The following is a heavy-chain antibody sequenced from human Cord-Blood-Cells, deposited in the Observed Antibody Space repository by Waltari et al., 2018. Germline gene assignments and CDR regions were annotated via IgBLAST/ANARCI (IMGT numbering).Heavy chain of an antibody. CDR2: IYYSGTT. J-gene: IGHJ4*02. D-gene: IGHD4-17*01. Sequence: QVQLQESGPGLVKPSQTLSLTCTVSGGSISSGGYYWSWIRQHPGKGLVWIGYIYYSGTTDYNPSLKRRVTISVDTSKNQFSLKLSSVTAADTAVYYCARAPDYGDYLGSAIDYWGQGTLVTVSS. CDR1: GGSISSGGYY. CDR3: ARAPDYGDYLGSAIDY. V-gene: IGHV4-31*03.